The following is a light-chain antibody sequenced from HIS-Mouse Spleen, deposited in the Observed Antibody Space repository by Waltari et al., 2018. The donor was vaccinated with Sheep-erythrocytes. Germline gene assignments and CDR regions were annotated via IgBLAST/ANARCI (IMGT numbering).Light chain of an antibody. CDR2: DVS. Sequence: QSPLTQPRSVSGSPGQSVTISCTGTSSDVGGYNYVSWYQQHPGKAPKLMIYDVSKRPSGVPDRFSGSKSGNTASLTISGLQAEDEADYYCCSYAGSSTPWVFGGGTKLTVL. V-gene: IGLV2-11*01. J-gene: IGLJ3*02. CDR3: CSYAGSSTPWV. CDR1: SSDVGGYNY.